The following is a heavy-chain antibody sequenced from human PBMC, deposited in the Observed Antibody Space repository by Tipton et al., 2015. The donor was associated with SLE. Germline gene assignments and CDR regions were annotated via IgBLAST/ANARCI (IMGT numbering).Heavy chain of an antibody. V-gene: IGHV4-34*01. D-gene: IGHD3-16*01. CDR2: INHRGST. CDR1: GGSFSGNY. Sequence: TLSLTCAVFGGSFSGNYWIWIRQTPGKGLEWIGEINHRGSTNYNPSLKSRVTMSVDTSKNQFSLKLSSVTAADTAVYYCARGRPRATQAWGGYYYYMDVWGKGTTVTVSS. CDR3: ARGRPRATQAWGGYYYYMDV. J-gene: IGHJ6*03.